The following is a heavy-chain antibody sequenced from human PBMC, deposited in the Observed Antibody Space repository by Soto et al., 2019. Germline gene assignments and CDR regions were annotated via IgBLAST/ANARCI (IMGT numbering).Heavy chain of an antibody. D-gene: IGHD4-17*01. Sequence: ASVKVSCKTSGYTFNTHAMHWVRQAPGQRLEWMGWINGNTRYSQKFQGRVTITRDTSASTVYMELSSLKSEDTALYYCARDRGDYSAFDIWGQGTMVNVSS. V-gene: IGHV1-3*01. CDR3: ARDRGDYSAFDI. CDR2: INGNT. J-gene: IGHJ3*02. CDR1: GYTFNTHA.